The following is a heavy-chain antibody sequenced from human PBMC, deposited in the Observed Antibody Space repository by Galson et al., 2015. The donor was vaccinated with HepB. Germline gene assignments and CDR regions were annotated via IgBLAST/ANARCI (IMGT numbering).Heavy chain of an antibody. CDR3: ARLGPYSWYADWFDP. D-gene: IGHD6-13*01. V-gene: IGHV4-39*01. CDR2: IYYSGST. CDR1: GGSISSSSYY. Sequence: LSLTCTVSGGSISSSSYYWGWIRQPPGKGLEWIGSIYYSGSTYYNPSLKSRVTISVDTSKNQFSLKLSSVTAADTAVYYCARLGPYSWYADWFDPWGQGTLVTVSS. J-gene: IGHJ5*02.